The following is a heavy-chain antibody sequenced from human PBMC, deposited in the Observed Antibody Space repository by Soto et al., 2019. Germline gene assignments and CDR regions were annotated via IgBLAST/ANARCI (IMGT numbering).Heavy chain of an antibody. CDR3: ARSVFP. Sequence: SETLSLTCTVSGGSISSYYWSWIRQPPGKGLEWIGFIFYSGSTSYNPSLKSRVTISIDTSKNQFSLKLNSVTAADTAVYYCARSVFPWGQGTLVTVSS. CDR2: IFYSGST. J-gene: IGHJ5*02. CDR1: GGSISSYY. V-gene: IGHV4-59*12.